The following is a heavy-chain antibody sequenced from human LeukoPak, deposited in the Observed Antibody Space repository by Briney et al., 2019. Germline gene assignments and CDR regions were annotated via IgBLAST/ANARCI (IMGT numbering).Heavy chain of an antibody. CDR2: ISGTGGRT. CDR3: AKEGGFQLPFDS. V-gene: IGHV3-23*01. J-gene: IGHJ4*02. CDR1: GFTFTNYG. Sequence: PGGSLRLSCVASGFTFTNYGMGWVRQAPGKGLEWVSAISGTGGRTYYADSAKGRLTISKDDSKNTLYLQMNSLRAEDTAVYYLAKEGGFQLPFDSWGQGTLVTVSS. D-gene: IGHD2-2*01.